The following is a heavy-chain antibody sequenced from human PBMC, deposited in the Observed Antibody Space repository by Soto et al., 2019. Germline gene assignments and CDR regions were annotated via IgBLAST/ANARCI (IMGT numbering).Heavy chain of an antibody. J-gene: IGHJ3*01. Sequence: EVQFLESGGGVVRPGGSLRLSCVASGLSFDNYAMTWVRQSPGKGLEWLACITGNGAVTSYTDSVRGRFTISRDNSKNXLYLQMDSLRADDTAVYYCGKDPNGDYFGTFDFWGQGTTVTVSS. D-gene: IGHD4-17*01. V-gene: IGHV3-23*01. CDR2: ITGNGAVT. CDR1: GLSFDNYA. CDR3: GKDPNGDYFGTFDF.